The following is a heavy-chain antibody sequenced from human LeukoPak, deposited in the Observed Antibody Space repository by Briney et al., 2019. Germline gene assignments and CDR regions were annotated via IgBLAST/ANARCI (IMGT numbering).Heavy chain of an antibody. V-gene: IGHV3-48*03. CDR3: ARDPVMFRAGEIDNDH. Sequence: PGGSLRLSCATAGFSFTNFDMNWVRQAPGKGLEWVSGISRDSDTTYYAEVAKGRFTVSRDNGENSLSLHMNSLRVEDTATYFCARDPVMFRAGEIDNDHWGQGTLVIVSS. CDR2: ISRDSDTT. CDR1: GFSFTNFD. J-gene: IGHJ4*02. D-gene: IGHD3-10*01.